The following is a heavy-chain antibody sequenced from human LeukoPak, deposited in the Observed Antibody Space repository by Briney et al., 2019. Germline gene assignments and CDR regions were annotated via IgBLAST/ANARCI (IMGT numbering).Heavy chain of an antibody. D-gene: IGHD3-22*01. CDR1: GYSFTSYW. Sequence: GESLKISCRGSGYSFTSYWIGWVRQMPGKGLEWMGIIYPGDSDTRYSASFQGQVTISADKSISTAYLQWSSLKASDTAMYYCARVTAYYGSSGYYAPGAFDIWGQGTMVTVSS. J-gene: IGHJ3*02. V-gene: IGHV5-51*01. CDR3: ARVTAYYGSSGYYAPGAFDI. CDR2: IYPGDSDT.